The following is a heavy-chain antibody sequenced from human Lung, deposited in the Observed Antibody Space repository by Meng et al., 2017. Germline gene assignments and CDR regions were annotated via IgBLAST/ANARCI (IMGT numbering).Heavy chain of an antibody. CDR2: INTDGSST. J-gene: IGHJ4*02. Sequence: EVQRVEAGGGGGQPGGCLSLSCAASGFTFSTYWMHWARQAPGKGLVWVSHINTDGSSTNYADSVKGRFTISRDNAKNTLYLQMNSLRAEDTAVYYCGRSDGYIRDWGQGTLVTVSS. CDR1: GFTFSTYW. D-gene: IGHD5-24*01. V-gene: IGHV3-74*01. CDR3: GRSDGYIRD.